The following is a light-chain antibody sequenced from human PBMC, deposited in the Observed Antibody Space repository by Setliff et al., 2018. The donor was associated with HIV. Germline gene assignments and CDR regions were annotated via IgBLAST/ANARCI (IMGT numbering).Light chain of an antibody. CDR1: SSDSGGHNY. CDR3: SSYTSSSTWV. CDR2: EVS. J-gene: IGLJ1*01. V-gene: IGLV2-14*01. Sequence: QSALTQPASVSGSPGQSITISCTGTSSDSGGHNYVSWYQQHPGKAPKLMIYEVSNRPSGVSNRFSGSKSGNTASLTISGLQVEDESDYYCSSYTSSSTWVFGTGTKVTV.